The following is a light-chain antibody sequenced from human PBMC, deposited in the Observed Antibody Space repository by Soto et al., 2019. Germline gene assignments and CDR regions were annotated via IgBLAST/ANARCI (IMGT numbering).Light chain of an antibody. Sequence: DVHMTQSPSTLSASVGDRVTITCRASESIATWLAWYQQKPGKAPKLLIYDASRLDSGVPSRFSGGGSGTEFTLTISGLQPDDFATYYCHQYNSFFGQGTKLES. CDR1: ESIATW. V-gene: IGKV1-5*01. J-gene: IGKJ2*01. CDR3: HQYNSF. CDR2: DAS.